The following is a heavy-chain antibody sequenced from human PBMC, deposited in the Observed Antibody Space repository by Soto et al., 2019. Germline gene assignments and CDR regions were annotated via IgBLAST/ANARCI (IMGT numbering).Heavy chain of an antibody. CDR2: INAGNGNT. D-gene: IGHD1-26*01. CDR3: ARVLSIVGARRDYGMDV. V-gene: IGHV1-3*01. CDR1: GYTFTSYA. J-gene: IGHJ6*02. Sequence: ASVKVSCKASGYTFTSYAMHWVRQAPGQRFEWMGWINAGNGNTKYSQKFQGRVTITRDTSASTAYMELSSLRSEDTAVYYCARVLSIVGARRDYGMDVWGQGTTVTVSS.